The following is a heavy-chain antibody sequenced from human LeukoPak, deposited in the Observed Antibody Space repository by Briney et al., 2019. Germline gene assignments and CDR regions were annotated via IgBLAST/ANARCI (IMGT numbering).Heavy chain of an antibody. V-gene: IGHV3-73*01. CDR2: VRSKPNNYAT. CDR1: GFTFSGSA. D-gene: IGHD5-18*01. J-gene: IGHJ2*01. Sequence: PGGSLRLSCAASGFTFSGSAIHWVRQASGKGLEWVGLVRSKPNNYATTYAASVKGSFTMSRDDSKNTAYLQMDSLKTEDTAVYFCGYSYGYWYFNLWGRGTLVTVSS. CDR3: GYSYGYWYFNL.